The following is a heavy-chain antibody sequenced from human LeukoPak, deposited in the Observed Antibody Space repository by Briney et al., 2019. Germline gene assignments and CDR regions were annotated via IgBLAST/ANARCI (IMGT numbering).Heavy chain of an antibody. CDR2: ISTSGST. Sequence: SETLSLTCTVSGGSISSYYWSWIRQPAGKGLEWIGRISTSGSTNYNPSLKSRVTMSLDTSKNQFSLNLSSVTAADTAVYYCTRDQGPYYDILTGYYNPSPFDYWGQGTLVTVSS. CDR1: GGSISSYY. V-gene: IGHV4-4*07. J-gene: IGHJ4*02. D-gene: IGHD3-9*01. CDR3: TRDQGPYYDILTGYYNPSPFDY.